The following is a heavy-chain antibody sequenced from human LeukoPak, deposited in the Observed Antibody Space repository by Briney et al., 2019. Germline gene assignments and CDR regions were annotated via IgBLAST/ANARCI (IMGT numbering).Heavy chain of an antibody. J-gene: IGHJ3*02. CDR2: ISSSSSYI. V-gene: IGHV3-21*01. Sequence: PGGSLRLSCAASGFTFSSYSMNWVRQAPGKGLEWVSSISSSSSYIYYADSVKGRFTISRDNAKNSLYLQMNSLRAEDTAVYYCARDSIVVVPAAIPDAFDIWGQGTMVTVSS. CDR3: ARDSIVVVPAAIPDAFDI. CDR1: GFTFSSYS. D-gene: IGHD2-2*01.